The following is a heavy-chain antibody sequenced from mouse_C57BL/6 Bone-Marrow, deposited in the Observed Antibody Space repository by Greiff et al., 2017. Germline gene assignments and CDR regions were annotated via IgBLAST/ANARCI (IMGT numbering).Heavy chain of an antibody. J-gene: IGHJ3*01. Sequence: VQLQQSGAELAKPGASVKLSCKASGYTFTSYWMHWVKQRPGQGLEWIGYINPSSGYTKYNQKFKDKATLTADKSSSTAYMQLSSLTYEDSAVNYWERCGESWDDGGGFAYWGQGTLVTVSA. D-gene: IGHD4-1*01. V-gene: IGHV1-7*01. CDR3: ERCGESWDDGGGFAY. CDR2: INPSSGYT. CDR1: GYTFTSYW.